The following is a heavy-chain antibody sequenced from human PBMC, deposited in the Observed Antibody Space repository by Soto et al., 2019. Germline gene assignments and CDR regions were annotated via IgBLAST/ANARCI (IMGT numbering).Heavy chain of an antibody. CDR2: IWYDGNNK. J-gene: IGHJ5*02. V-gene: IGHV3-33*03. Sequence: QVQLVESGGGVVQPGTSLRLSCAASGFNFNTYGIHWVRQAPGRGLEWVAVIWYDGNNKYYADSVKGRFTISTDKSKNTLYLQINSLRVEDTAVYYCAKGGGLVTTPFDPWGQGTLVTVSS. D-gene: IGHD4-17*01. CDR3: AKGGGLVTTPFDP. CDR1: GFNFNTYG.